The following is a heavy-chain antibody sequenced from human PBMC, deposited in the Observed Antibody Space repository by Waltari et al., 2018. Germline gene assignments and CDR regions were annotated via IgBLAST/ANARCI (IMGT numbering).Heavy chain of an antibody. CDR2: IKQDGIGK. CDR1: GLSFSNYW. Sequence: EVQLVESGGGLAQPGGSLRLSCAASGLSFSNYWMTWVGQSSGKGPGWVANIKQDGIGKYYMDSVKGRFTISRDNAKNSLYLQMNNLRVEDTAVYYCTRGGRDSSWYWRDWGQGTLVTVSS. V-gene: IGHV3-7*01. D-gene: IGHD6-13*01. J-gene: IGHJ4*02. CDR3: TRGGRDSSWYWRD.